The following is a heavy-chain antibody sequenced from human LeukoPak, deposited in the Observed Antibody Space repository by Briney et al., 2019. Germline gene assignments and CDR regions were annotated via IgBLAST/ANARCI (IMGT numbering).Heavy chain of an antibody. J-gene: IGHJ4*02. CDR3: ISRGPDYYGSGRNY. D-gene: IGHD3-10*01. CDR1: GFTFSSYA. V-gene: IGHV3-73*01. CDR2: IRSKANSYAT. Sequence: GMSLRLSCTASGFTFSSYAMHWVRQASGKGLEWVGRIRSKANSYATAYAASVKGRFTISRDDSKNTAYLQMNSLKTEDTAVYYCISRGPDYYGSGRNYWGQGTLVTVSS.